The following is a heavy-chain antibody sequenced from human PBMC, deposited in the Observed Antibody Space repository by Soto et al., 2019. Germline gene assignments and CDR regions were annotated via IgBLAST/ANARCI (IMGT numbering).Heavy chain of an antibody. V-gene: IGHV3-30-3*01. CDR1: GFTFSSYA. CDR3: ASLSITMIIGPGYGMDV. J-gene: IGHJ6*02. D-gene: IGHD3-22*01. Sequence: GGSLRLSCAASGFTFSSYAMHWVRQAPGKGLEWVAVISYDGSNKYYADSVKGRFTISRDNSKNTLYLQMNSLRAEDTAVYYCASLSITMIIGPGYGMDVWGQGTTVTVSS. CDR2: ISYDGSNK.